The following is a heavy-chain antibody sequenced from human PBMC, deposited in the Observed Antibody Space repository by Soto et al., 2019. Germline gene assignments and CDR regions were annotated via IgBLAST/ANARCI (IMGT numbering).Heavy chain of an antibody. J-gene: IGHJ6*02. V-gene: IGHV1-69*06. D-gene: IGHD2-2*02. CDR2: IIPIFGTA. CDR1: GGTFSSYA. Sequence: GASVKVSCKSSGGTFSSYAISCVRQAPGQGLEWMGGIIPIFGTANYAQKFQGRVTITADKSTSTAYMELSSLRPEDTAVYYCAKNFYCSSTTCYTDYYYYGMDVWGQGTTVTVSS. CDR3: AKNFYCSSTTCYTDYYYYGMDV.